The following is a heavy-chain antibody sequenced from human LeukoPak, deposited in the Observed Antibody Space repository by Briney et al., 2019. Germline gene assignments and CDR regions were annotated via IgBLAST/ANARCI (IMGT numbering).Heavy chain of an antibody. CDR1: GFTFRSNG. Sequence: GGSLRLSCAASGFTFRSNGMNWVHQAPGKGLEWVAIIWYDGSKEYYADSVKGRFTISRDNSKNTVYLQMDSLRAEDTAVYYCARIDGWSKCDYWGQGTLVDVSS. CDR3: ARIDGWSKCDY. D-gene: IGHD3-10*01. V-gene: IGHV3-33*01. CDR2: IWYDGSKE. J-gene: IGHJ4*02.